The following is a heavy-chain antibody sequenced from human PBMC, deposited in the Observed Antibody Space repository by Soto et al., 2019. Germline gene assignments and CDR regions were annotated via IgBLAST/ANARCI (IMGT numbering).Heavy chain of an antibody. CDR1: GYTFTSYA. CDR2: INPNSGGT. CDR3: ARIRRVADGPRGGYYYYGMDV. D-gene: IGHD3-3*01. V-gene: IGHV1-2*04. J-gene: IGHJ6*02. Sequence: ASVKVSCKASGYTFTSYAMHWVRQAPGQRLEWMGWINPNSGGTNYAQKFQGWVTMTRDTSISTAYMELSRLRSDDTAVYYCARIRRVADGPRGGYYYYGMDVWGQGTTVTVSS.